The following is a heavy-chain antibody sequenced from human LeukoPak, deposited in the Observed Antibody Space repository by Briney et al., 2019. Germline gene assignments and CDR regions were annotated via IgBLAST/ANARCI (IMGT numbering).Heavy chain of an antibody. Sequence: ASVKVSCKASGYTFTSYDINWVRQATGQGLEWVGWMNPNSGNTGYAQKFQGRVTITRNTSISTAYMELSSLRSEDTAVYYCARGRRGGSIAARRGNYNFDYWGQGTLVTVSS. CDR1: GYTFTSYD. J-gene: IGHJ4*02. V-gene: IGHV1-8*03. CDR2: MNPNSGNT. D-gene: IGHD6-6*01. CDR3: ARGRRGGSIAARRGNYNFDY.